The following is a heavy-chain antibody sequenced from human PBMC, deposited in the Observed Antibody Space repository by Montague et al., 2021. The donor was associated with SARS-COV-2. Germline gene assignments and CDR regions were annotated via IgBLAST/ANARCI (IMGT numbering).Heavy chain of an antibody. Sequence: SETLSLTCEVYGGSLSGYYWGWIRQPPGKGLEWIGEINHSGSANYNPSLKSRVTISLDASKNQFSLMLSSVTAADTAVYFCARITIQLERRPFDSWGQGTLVTVSS. CDR3: ARITIQLERRPFDS. V-gene: IGHV4-34*01. CDR1: GGSLSGYY. J-gene: IGHJ4*02. D-gene: IGHD1-1*01. CDR2: INHSGSA.